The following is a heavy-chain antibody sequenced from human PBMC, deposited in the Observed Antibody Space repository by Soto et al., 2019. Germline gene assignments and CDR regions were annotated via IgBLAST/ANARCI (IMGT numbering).Heavy chain of an antibody. J-gene: IGHJ3*02. CDR1: GCTVSSNR. CDR3: AYYGYAFDI. CDR2: IYSGGST. V-gene: IGHV3-53*01. Sequence: GGSLRLSCAASGCTVSSNRMSWVRQAPGKGLEWVPVIYSGGSTYYADSVKGRFTISRDNSKNTLYLQMNSLRAEDTAVYYCAYYGYAFDIWGQGAMVTVSS. D-gene: IGHD3-10*01.